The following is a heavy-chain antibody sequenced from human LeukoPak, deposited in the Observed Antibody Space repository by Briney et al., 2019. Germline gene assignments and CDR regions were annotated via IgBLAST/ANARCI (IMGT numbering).Heavy chain of an antibody. D-gene: IGHD3/OR15-3a*01. Sequence: ASVKVSCKSSGYTFTGYYMHWVRQAPGQGLEWMGWINPNSGGTNYAQKFQGRDTMTRDTSISTAYMELSRLRSDDTAVYYCARDPDPLDWGSFRYFDYWGQGTLVTVSS. J-gene: IGHJ4*02. CDR3: ARDPDPLDWGSFRYFDY. V-gene: IGHV1-2*02. CDR1: GYTFTGYY. CDR2: INPNSGGT.